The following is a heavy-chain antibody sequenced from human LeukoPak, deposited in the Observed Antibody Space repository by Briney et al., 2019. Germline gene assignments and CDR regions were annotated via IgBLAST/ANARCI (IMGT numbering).Heavy chain of an antibody. V-gene: IGHV3-64D*09. CDR2: ISDSGGST. Sequence: GGSLRVSRSASGFPFSSYAMYWVRQAPGKGLEYVSAISDSGGSTYYADSVKGRFTISRDNSKNTLYLQMSSLRAEDTAVYFCVRGYSFGIYGMDVWGQGPPVPVSS. CDR3: VRGYSFGIYGMDV. CDR1: GFPFSSYA. J-gene: IGHJ6*02. D-gene: IGHD2-15*01.